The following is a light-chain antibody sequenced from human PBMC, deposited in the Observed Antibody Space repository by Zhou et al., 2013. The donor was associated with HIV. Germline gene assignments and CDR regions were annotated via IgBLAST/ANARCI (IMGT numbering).Light chain of an antibody. Sequence: DIQMTQSPSSLSASVGDRVTIICRASQSINSYLNWYQQKPGKAPKLLIYAASSLQSGVPSRFSGSGSGTDFTLTISSLQPEDFATYYCQQSYSTLWTFGQGPRWKSN. CDR2: AAS. J-gene: IGKJ1*01. V-gene: IGKV1-39*01. CDR3: QQSYSTLWT. CDR1: QSINSY.